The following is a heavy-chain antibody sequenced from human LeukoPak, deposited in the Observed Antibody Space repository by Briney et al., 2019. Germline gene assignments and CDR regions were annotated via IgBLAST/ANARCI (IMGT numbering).Heavy chain of an antibody. CDR3: ARQRGSGSPLLI. Sequence: SETLSLTCTVSGGSISIDYWESIRQPPGRGLGGIGHIYYSGSTNYSPSQKSRITISVDTSKNQFSLKLSSVTAADTAVYYCARQRGSGSPLLIWGQGTLVTVSS. V-gene: IGHV4-59*08. CDR2: IYYSGST. CDR1: GGSISIDY. D-gene: IGHD3-10*01. J-gene: IGHJ4*02.